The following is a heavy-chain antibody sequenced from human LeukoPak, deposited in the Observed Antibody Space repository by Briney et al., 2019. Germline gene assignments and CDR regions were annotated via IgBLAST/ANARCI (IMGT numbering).Heavy chain of an antibody. D-gene: IGHD3-10*01. CDR2: INHSGST. J-gene: IGHJ6*02. CDR1: GGSISSYH. CDR3: ARGSRNYYGSGSYYKPHRLYGMDV. V-gene: IGHV4-34*01. Sequence: SETLSLTCTVSGGSISSYHWSWIRQPPGKGLEWIGEINHSGSTNYNPSLKSRVTISVDTSKNQFSLKLSSVTAADTAVYYCARGSRNYYGSGSYYKPHRLYGMDVWGQGTTVTVSS.